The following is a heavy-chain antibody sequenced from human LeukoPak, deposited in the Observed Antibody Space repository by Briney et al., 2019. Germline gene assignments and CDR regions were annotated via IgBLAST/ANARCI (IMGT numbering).Heavy chain of an antibody. J-gene: IGHJ3*02. Sequence: GASVKVSCKASGYTFTGYYIHWVRQAPGQGLEWMGWINPNSGGTNYAQKFQGRVTMTRDTSISTAYMELSRLRSDDTAVYYCARDRIAVAGTVRNALDIWGQGTMVTVSS. V-gene: IGHV1-2*02. D-gene: IGHD6-19*01. CDR3: ARDRIAVAGTVRNALDI. CDR2: INPNSGGT. CDR1: GYTFTGYY.